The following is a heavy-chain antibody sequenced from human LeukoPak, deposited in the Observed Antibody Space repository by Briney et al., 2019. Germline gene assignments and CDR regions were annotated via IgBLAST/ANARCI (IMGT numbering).Heavy chain of an antibody. CDR2: INHSGST. J-gene: IGHJ4*02. V-gene: IGHV4-34*01. D-gene: IGHD3-3*01. Sequence: KPSETLSLTCAVYGGSFNAYYWSWIRQPPGKGLEWIGEINHSGSTNYHPSLKSRVTISLDTSKNQFSLKLNSVTAADTAVYYCARHRIFGVVNRYYFDYWGQGTLVTVSS. CDR1: GGSFNAYY. CDR3: ARHRIFGVVNRYYFDY.